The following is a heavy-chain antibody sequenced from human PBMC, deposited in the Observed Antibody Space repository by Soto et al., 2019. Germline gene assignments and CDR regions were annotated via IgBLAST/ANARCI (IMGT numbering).Heavy chain of an antibody. CDR1: GGTFSSSA. CDR3: ARSETAGHRGFDI. V-gene: IGHV1-69*06. D-gene: IGHD6-19*01. J-gene: IGHJ3*02. CDR2: IIPTFGTA. Sequence: QVQLVQSGAEMREPGSSVKVSCKASGGTFSSSAINWLRQAPGQGPEWMGGIIPTFGTANDIEKFRGRVTITADTSTSTAYMEVSSLTSEDTAMYFCARSETAGHRGFDIWGQGTMVTVSS.